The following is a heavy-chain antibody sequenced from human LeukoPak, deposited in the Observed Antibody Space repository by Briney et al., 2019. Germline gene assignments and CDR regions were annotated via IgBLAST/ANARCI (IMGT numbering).Heavy chain of an antibody. Sequence: GRSLRLSCAASGFTFSSYGMHWVRQAPGKGLEWVAVISYDGSNKYYADSVKGRFTISRDNSKNTLYLQMNSLRAEDTAVYYCAKEEGTRAYSGYDFDYWGQGTLVTVSS. CDR1: GFTFSSYG. D-gene: IGHD5-12*01. CDR2: ISYDGSNK. CDR3: AKEEGTRAYSGYDFDY. J-gene: IGHJ4*02. V-gene: IGHV3-30*18.